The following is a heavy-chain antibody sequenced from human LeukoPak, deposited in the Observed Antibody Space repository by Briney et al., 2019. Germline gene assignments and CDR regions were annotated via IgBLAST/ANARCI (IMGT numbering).Heavy chain of an antibody. Sequence: VASVKVSCKASGYTFTSYGVSWVRQAPGQGLEWMGWISAYNGNTNYAQKLQGRVTMTTVTSTSTAYMELRSLRSDDTAVYYCARGFQLGYYFDYWGQGTLVTVSS. CDR1: GYTFTSYG. D-gene: IGHD7-27*01. V-gene: IGHV1-18*01. CDR2: ISAYNGNT. CDR3: ARGFQLGYYFDY. J-gene: IGHJ4*02.